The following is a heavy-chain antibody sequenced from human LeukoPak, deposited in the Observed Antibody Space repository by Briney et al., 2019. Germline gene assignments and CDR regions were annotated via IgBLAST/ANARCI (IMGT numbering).Heavy chain of an antibody. CDR1: GYSFTSYW. CDR2: IYPGDSDT. D-gene: IGHD1-26*01. CDR3: ARPIEVGAPPRAFDI. V-gene: IGHV5-51*01. J-gene: IGHJ3*02. Sequence: GESLKISCKGSGYSFTSYWIGWVRQMPGKGLEWMGIIYPGDSDTRYSPSFQGQVTIPADKSISTAYLQWSSLKASDTAMYYRARPIEVGAPPRAFDIWGQGTMVTVSS.